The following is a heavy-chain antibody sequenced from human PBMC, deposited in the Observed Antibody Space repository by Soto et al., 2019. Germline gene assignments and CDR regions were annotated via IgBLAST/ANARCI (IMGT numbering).Heavy chain of an antibody. CDR2: IIPIFGTA. CDR3: ARDRTWGSGYFLLTFDY. CDR1: GGTFSSYA. J-gene: IGHJ4*02. Sequence: ASVKVSCKASGGTFSSYAISWVRQAPGQGLEWMGGIIPIFGTANYAQKFQGRVTITADESTSTAYMELSSLRSEDTAVYYCARDRTWGSGYFLLTFDYWGQGTLVTVSS. V-gene: IGHV1-69*13. D-gene: IGHD3-22*01.